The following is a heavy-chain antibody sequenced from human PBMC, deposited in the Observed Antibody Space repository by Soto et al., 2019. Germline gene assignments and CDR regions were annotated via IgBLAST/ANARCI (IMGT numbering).Heavy chain of an antibody. D-gene: IGHD1-7*01. J-gene: IGHJ6*02. Sequence: QVQLVQSGAEVKKPGSSVKVSCTASGGTFNSYAINWVRQAPGQGPEWMGAFIPIYGTANYAQGFQGRVTLTADESMTTGYMDLSSLRSEDTALYYCARGGSGNYATGEYYYYAMDVWGQGTTVTVSS. CDR2: FIPIYGTA. V-gene: IGHV1-69*01. CDR1: GGTFNSYA. CDR3: ARGGSGNYATGEYYYYAMDV.